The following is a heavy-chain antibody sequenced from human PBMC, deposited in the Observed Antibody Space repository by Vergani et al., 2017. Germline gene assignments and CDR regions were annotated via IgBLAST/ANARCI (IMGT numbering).Heavy chain of an antibody. Sequence: QVQLQQWGAGLLKPSETLSLTCTVSGGSISRDGYYWSWIRQHPGKGLEWIGYMSYSGSTYYNPSLRSRLTISFDTSKNPFSLKLSSVTAADNAVYYCARARPSGNYDSSGYYFDYWGQGTLVTVSS. CDR3: ARARPSGNYDSSGYYFDY. J-gene: IGHJ4*02. CDR2: MSYSGST. V-gene: IGHV4-31*03. CDR1: GGSISRDGYY. D-gene: IGHD3-22*01.